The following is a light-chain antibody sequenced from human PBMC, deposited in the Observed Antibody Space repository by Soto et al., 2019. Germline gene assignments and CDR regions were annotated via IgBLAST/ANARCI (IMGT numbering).Light chain of an antibody. Sequence: QSVLTQPASVSGSPGQSITISCTGTSSDVGAYNYVSWYQQHSGKAPKLIIYEVTNRPSGVSNRFSASKSGNTASLTIFGLQAEDEADYYCSSYTSSSSGVFGGGTKLTVL. V-gene: IGLV2-14*01. CDR1: SSDVGAYNY. CDR3: SSYTSSSSGV. J-gene: IGLJ3*02. CDR2: EVT.